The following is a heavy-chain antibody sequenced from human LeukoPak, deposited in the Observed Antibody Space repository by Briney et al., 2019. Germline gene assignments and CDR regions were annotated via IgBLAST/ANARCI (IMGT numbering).Heavy chain of an antibody. CDR1: GFTFSRYI. CDR3: ARDLVVEMATTAEDY. D-gene: IGHD5-24*01. J-gene: IGHJ4*02. Sequence: GGSLRLSCAASGFTFSRYIMNWVRQAPGKGLEWVSSISSSSTYISYADSVKGRFTISRDNAKNSLYLQMNSLRAEDTAVYYCARDLVVEMATTAEDYWGQGTLVTVSS. CDR2: ISSSSTYI. V-gene: IGHV3-21*01.